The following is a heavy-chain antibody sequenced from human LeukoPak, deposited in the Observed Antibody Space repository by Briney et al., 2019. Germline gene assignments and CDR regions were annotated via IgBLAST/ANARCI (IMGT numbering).Heavy chain of an antibody. Sequence: SETLSLTCTVSGGSISSYYWSWIRQPPGKGLEWIGYIYYSGSTNYNPSLKSRVTISVDTSKNQFSLKLSSVTAADTAVYYCARLRRTILAQLGYNWFDPWGQGTLVTVSS. CDR1: GGSISSYY. CDR2: IYYSGST. J-gene: IGHJ5*02. V-gene: IGHV4-59*01. D-gene: IGHD6-13*01. CDR3: ARLRRTILAQLGYNWFDP.